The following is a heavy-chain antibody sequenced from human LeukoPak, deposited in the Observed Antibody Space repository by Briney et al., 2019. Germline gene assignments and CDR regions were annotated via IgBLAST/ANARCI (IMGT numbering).Heavy chain of an antibody. Sequence: PGRSLRLSCAASGFTFSSYAMHWVRQAPGKGLEWVAVISYDGSNKYYADSVKGRFTISRDNSKNTLYLQMNSLRADDTAVYYCAREAYGGEGPFDIWGQGTMVTVSS. CDR2: ISYDGSNK. CDR1: GFTFSSYA. D-gene: IGHD4-23*01. J-gene: IGHJ3*02. V-gene: IGHV3-30*04. CDR3: AREAYGGEGPFDI.